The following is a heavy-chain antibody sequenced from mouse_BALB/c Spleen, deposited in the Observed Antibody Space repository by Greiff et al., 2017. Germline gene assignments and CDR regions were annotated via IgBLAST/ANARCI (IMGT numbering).Heavy chain of an antibody. J-gene: IGHJ4*01. Sequence: EVKLVESGAELVKPGASVKLSCTASGFNIKDTYMHWVKQRPEQGLEWIGRIDPANGNTKYDPKFQGKATITADTSSNTAYLQLSSLTSEDTAVYYCAFYYDYNPYAMDYWGQGTSVTVSS. CDR1: GFNIKDTY. CDR3: AFYYDYNPYAMDY. CDR2: IDPANGNT. D-gene: IGHD2-4*01. V-gene: IGHV14-3*02.